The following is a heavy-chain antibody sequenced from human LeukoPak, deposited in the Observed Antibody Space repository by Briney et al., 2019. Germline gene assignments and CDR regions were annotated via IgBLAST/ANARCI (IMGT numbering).Heavy chain of an antibody. CDR3: ARNDRGAFDI. CDR2: ISSGGNT. Sequence: PGGSLRLSCAASGFTVSSNYMSWVRQAPGKGLEWVSVISSGGNTYYTDSVKGRFTISRDNSKDTLYLQMSSLRVEDTAVYYCARNDRGAFDIWGQGTMVTVPS. J-gene: IGHJ3*02. D-gene: IGHD3-22*01. CDR1: GFTVSSNY. V-gene: IGHV3-53*01.